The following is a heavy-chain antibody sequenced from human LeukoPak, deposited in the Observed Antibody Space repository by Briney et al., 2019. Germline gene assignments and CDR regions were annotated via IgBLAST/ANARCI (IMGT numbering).Heavy chain of an antibody. J-gene: IGHJ4*02. D-gene: IGHD4-23*01. V-gene: IGHV4-30-2*01. CDR1: GGSISSGGYS. CDR2: IYHSGST. CDR3: ARAETTVGSFDY. Sequence: SQTLSLTCAVSGGSISSGGYSWSWLRQPPGKGLEWIGYIYHSGSTYYNPSLKSRVTISVDRSKNQFSLKLSSVTAADTAVYYCARAETTVGSFDYWGQGTLVTVSS.